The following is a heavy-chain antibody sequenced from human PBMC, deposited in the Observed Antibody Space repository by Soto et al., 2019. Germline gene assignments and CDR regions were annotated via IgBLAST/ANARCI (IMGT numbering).Heavy chain of an antibody. J-gene: IGHJ5*02. CDR3: ARVLPPCDP. V-gene: IGHV1-18*01. CDR1: GYTFTSSG. CDR2: INAYNGNT. Sequence: QVQLVQSGAEVKKPGASVKVSCKASGYTFTSSGISWVRQAPGQGLAGMGWINAYNGNTNYAQKLQGRVTMTTDTSTSTGYMELRSLRSDDKAVYYCARVLPPCDPWGQGTLVTVSS.